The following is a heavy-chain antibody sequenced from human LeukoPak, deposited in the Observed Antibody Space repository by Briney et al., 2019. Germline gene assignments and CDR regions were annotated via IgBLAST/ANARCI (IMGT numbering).Heavy chain of an antibody. V-gene: IGHV1-2*02. J-gene: IGHJ4*02. D-gene: IGHD3-9*01. CDR2: INPNSGGT. CDR3: ARDLLYYDILTGYFSGYYFDY. Sequence: ASVKVSCKASGYTFTGYYMHWVRQAPSQGLEWMGWINPNSGGTNYAQKFQGRVTMTRDTSISTAYMELSRLRSDDTAVYYCARDLLYYDILTGYFSGYYFDYWGQGTLVTVSS. CDR1: GYTFTGYY.